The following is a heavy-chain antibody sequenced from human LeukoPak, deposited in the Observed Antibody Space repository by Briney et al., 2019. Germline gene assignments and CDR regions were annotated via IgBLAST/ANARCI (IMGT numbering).Heavy chain of an antibody. V-gene: IGHV4-4*07. Sequence: SETLSLTCTVSGGSISSYYWSWIRQPAGKGLEWIGRIYTSGSTNYNPSPKSRVTMSVDTSKNQFSLKLSSVTAADTAVYYCARVGVLSIVVVSTSHYYYYMDVWGKGTTVTVSS. CDR1: GGSISSYY. D-gene: IGHD3-22*01. CDR3: ARVGVLSIVVVSTSHYYYYMDV. J-gene: IGHJ6*03. CDR2: IYTSGST.